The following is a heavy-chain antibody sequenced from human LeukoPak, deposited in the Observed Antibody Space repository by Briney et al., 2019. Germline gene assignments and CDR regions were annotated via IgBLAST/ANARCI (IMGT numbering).Heavy chain of an antibody. V-gene: IGHV3-21*01. D-gene: IGHD6-6*01. CDR2: ISSSSTHI. CDR1: GFTLSSYN. J-gene: IGHJ4*02. Sequence: GGSLRLSCVASGFTLSSYNMNWVRQAPGKGLEWVSYISSSSTHIYYADSVKGRFTISRDNARNSLYLQMNSLRAEDTAIYYCARSEHSSSSFDYWGQGTLVTVSS. CDR3: ARSEHSSSSFDY.